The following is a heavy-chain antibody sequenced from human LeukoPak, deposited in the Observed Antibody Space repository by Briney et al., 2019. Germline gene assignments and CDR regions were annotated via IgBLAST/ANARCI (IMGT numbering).Heavy chain of an antibody. V-gene: IGHV3-23*01. D-gene: IGHD4-17*01. CDR1: GFTFSSYV. J-gene: IGHJ4*02. CDR2: ISTSGGAT. CDR3: VKARGTAYYGDFDY. Sequence: GGSLRLSCAASGFTFSSYVMSWVRQAPGKGLEWVSTISTSGGATYYPDSVKGRFTISRDNSKNTLYLQMNSLRAEDTAVHYCVKARGTAYYGDFDYWGQGTLVPVSS.